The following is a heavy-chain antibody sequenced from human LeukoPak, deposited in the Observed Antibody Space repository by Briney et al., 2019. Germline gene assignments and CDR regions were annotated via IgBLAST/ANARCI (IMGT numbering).Heavy chain of an antibody. CDR1: GFTFFNYG. D-gene: IGHD3-10*01. V-gene: IGHV3-23*01. Sequence: GGSLRLSYAASGFTFFNYGMSWVRQPPGRGLEWISSVSVAGGNISYADSVKGRFPISRDNSSNSLYLQMNSLRAEDTAVYYCARNSRYYYGSGSYREIDYWGQGTVDTVPS. CDR2: VSVAGGNI. CDR3: ARNSRYYYGSGSYREIDY. J-gene: IGHJ4*02.